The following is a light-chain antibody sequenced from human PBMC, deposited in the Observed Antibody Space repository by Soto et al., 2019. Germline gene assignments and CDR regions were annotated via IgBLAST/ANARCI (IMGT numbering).Light chain of an antibody. V-gene: IGLV3-21*02. CDR3: QVWNGNSELVL. CDR1: NIESKS. J-gene: IGLJ2*01. Sequence: SYELTQPPSVSVAPGQTARITCGGNNIESKSVHWYQQRPGQAPVLVIYVDSDRPSGIPDRFSASTSGNTAALTISRVEAGDEADYYCQVWNGNSELVLFGGGTKLTVL. CDR2: VDS.